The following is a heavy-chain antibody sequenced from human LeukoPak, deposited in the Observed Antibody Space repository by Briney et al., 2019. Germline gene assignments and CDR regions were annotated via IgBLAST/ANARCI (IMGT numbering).Heavy chain of an antibody. CDR1: GFTFSSYW. CDR3: ATVYSYGAGAFDI. J-gene: IGHJ3*02. D-gene: IGHD5-18*01. CDR2: IRYDGSNK. Sequence: GGSLRLSCAASGFTFSSYWMHWVRQAPGKGLEWVAFIRYDGSNKYYADSVKGRFTISRDNSKNTLYLHVNSLRSEDTAVYYCATVYSYGAGAFDIWGQGTMVTVSS. V-gene: IGHV3-30*02.